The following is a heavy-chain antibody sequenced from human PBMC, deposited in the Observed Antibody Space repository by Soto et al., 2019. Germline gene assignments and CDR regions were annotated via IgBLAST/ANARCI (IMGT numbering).Heavy chain of an antibody. CDR1: GGSISSSSHY. V-gene: IGHV4-39*01. Sequence: QLQLQESGPGLVKPSETLSLTCTVSGGSISSSSHYWGWIRQPPGKGLEWIASIYESGTTYYNPSLKSRVTISVDTSKNQFSLKLSSVTAADTAVYYCARQGGVDCSGGSCYLFDFWGQGTLVTVSS. J-gene: IGHJ4*02. D-gene: IGHD2-15*01. CDR2: IYESGTT. CDR3: ARQGGVDCSGGSCYLFDF.